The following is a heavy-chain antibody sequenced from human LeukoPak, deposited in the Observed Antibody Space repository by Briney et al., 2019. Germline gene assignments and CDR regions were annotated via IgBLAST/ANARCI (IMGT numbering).Heavy chain of an antibody. CDR1: GYSFTNYD. J-gene: IGHJ5*02. Sequence: ASVKVSCKASGYSFTNYDINWVRQAAGQGLEWMGWVNPNNGDAGFSQKFQGRVTLTSNTSLTTAYMELTSLTSEDTAVYYCAAPAVVAVDLWGQGTLVTVSS. V-gene: IGHV1-8*02. CDR2: VNPNNGDA. CDR3: AAPAVVAVDL. D-gene: IGHD2-15*01.